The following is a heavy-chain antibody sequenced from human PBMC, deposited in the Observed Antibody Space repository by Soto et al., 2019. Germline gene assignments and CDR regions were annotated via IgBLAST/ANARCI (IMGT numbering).Heavy chain of an antibody. CDR3: ARDIDFGY. CDR2: TYYRSKWYN. J-gene: IGHJ4*02. D-gene: IGHD3-3*01. V-gene: IGHV6-1*01. CDR1: VDIVSSNSAG. Sequence: PSQTLSLTCAISVDIVSSNSAGWNWIRQSPSRGLEWLGRTYYRSKWYNEYAVSVKSRITINPDTSRNQISLQLSSVTPEDTAVYYCARDIDFGYWGRGTQVTVSS.